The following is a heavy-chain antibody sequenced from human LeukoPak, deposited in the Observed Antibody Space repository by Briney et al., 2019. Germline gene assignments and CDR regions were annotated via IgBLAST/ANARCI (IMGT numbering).Heavy chain of an antibody. V-gene: IGHV3-64D*06. D-gene: IGHD3-22*01. CDR1: GFTFSSYS. J-gene: IGHJ4*02. Sequence: QAGGSLRLSCAASGFTFSSYSMNWVRQAPGKGLEYVSAISSNGGSTYYADSVKGRFTISRDNSKNTLYLQMSSLRAEDTAVYYCVKDWGAYDSSGYYSDYWGQGTLVTVSS. CDR2: ISSNGGST. CDR3: VKDWGAYDSSGYYSDY.